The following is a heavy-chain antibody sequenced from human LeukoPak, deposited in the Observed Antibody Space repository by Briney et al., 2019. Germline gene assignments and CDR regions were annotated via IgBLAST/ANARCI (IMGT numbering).Heavy chain of an antibody. CDR3: ARVVAAMGGIDY. CDR2: IYSSGST. CDR1: GFTVSTNY. D-gene: IGHD2-21*02. V-gene: IGHV3-53*01. J-gene: IGHJ4*02. Sequence: GGSLRLSCAASGFTVSTNYMSWVRQAPGKGLEWVSIIYSSGSTYYADSVKGRFTISRDNSKNTLYLQMNSLRAEGTAVYYCARVVAAMGGIDYWGQGTLVTVSS.